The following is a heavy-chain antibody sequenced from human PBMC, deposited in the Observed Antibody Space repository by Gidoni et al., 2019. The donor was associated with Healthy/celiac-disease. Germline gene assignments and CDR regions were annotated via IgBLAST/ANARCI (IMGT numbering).Heavy chain of an antibody. D-gene: IGHD1-1*01. CDR2: INSDGSGT. J-gene: IGHJ4*02. CDR3: TRVTRTNWSPDFDS. V-gene: IGHV3-74*01. Sequence: EVQLVESGGGLVQPGGSLRLSCAASGFPFNTYWMHWVRQAPGKGLVWVSRINSDGSGTIYADSVKGRFTISRDNAKNTLYLQMDSLRVEDTAIYYCTRVTRTNWSPDFDSWGQGTLVTVSS. CDR1: GFPFNTYW.